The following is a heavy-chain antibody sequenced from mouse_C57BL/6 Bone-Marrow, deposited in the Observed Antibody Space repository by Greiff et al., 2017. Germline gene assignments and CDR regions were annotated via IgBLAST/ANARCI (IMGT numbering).Heavy chain of an antibody. J-gene: IGHJ2*01. V-gene: IGHV5-4*01. Sequence: EVKVIESGGGLVKPGGSLKLSCAASGFTFSSYAMYWVRQTPEKRLEWVATISAGGSYTYYPENVKGRFTFSSDNANNNLYLQLSHLMSEDTAMYYCARDRGLWFLRYFDYWGQGTTLTVSS. D-gene: IGHD2-2*01. CDR1: GFTFSSYA. CDR2: ISAGGSYT. CDR3: ARDRGLWFLRYFDY.